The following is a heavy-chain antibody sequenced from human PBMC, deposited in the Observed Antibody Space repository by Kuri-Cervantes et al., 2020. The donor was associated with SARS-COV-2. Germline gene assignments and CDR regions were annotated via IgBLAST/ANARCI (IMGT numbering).Heavy chain of an antibody. CDR2: IYHSGST. CDR3: ARPSIAARADAFDI. Sequence: SETLSLTCTVSGYSISSGYYWGWIRQPPGKGLEWIGSIYHSGSTYYNPSLKSRVTISVDTPKNQFSLKLSSVTAADTAVYYCARPSIAARADAFDIWGQGTMVTVSS. V-gene: IGHV4-38-2*02. CDR1: GYSISSGYY. J-gene: IGHJ3*02. D-gene: IGHD6-6*01.